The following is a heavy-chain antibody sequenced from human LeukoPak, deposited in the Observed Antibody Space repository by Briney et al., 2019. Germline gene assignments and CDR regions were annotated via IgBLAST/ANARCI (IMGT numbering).Heavy chain of an antibody. D-gene: IGHD6-19*01. Sequence: GESLKISCKGSGYSFTSYWISWVRQMPGKGLEWMGRIDSSDSYTNYSPSFQGHVTISADKSISTAYLQWSSLKASDTAMYYCASWGDSSGKVWDYWGQGTLVTVSS. V-gene: IGHV5-10-1*01. J-gene: IGHJ4*02. CDR2: IDSSDSYT. CDR3: ASWGDSSGKVWDY. CDR1: GYSFTSYW.